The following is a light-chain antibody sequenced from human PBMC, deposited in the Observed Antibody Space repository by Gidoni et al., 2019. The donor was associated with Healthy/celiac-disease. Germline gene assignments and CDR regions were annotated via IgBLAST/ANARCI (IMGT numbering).Light chain of an antibody. CDR2: EVS. J-gene: IGKJ1*01. CDR3: MQGIHLRWT. CDR1: QCLLHSDGNTY. V-gene: IGKV2-29*01. Sequence: DIVMIQTPPSLSVTTRQPASISCKSRQCLLHSDGNTYLYGYLYKTGQSPQLLTYEVSRLFSGVPDRFSGSGAGTDFTRKISRGEAEDVGVYYGMQGIHLRWTFGQXTKVEIK.